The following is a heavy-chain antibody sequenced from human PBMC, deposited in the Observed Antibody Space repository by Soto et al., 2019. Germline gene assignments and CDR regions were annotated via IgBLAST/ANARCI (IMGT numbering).Heavy chain of an antibody. D-gene: IGHD3-16*01. J-gene: IGHJ4*02. CDR2: VYYSGST. CDR1: GGSISTGGNY. V-gene: IGHV4-31*03. Sequence: LFLNCPVSGGSISTGGNYWTWIRKLPGKGLEWIGYVYYSGSTYYHPSLESRVTISVDMSNNQFSLKLCSVTAADTAVYYCARDRGGHFDYCGQGTLVTVSS. CDR3: ARDRGGHFDY.